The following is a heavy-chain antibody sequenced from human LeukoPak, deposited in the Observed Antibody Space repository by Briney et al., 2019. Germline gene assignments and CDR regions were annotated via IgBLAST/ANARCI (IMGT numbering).Heavy chain of an antibody. J-gene: IGHJ5*02. D-gene: IGHD3-22*01. V-gene: IGHV4-59*01. CDR2: IYYSGST. CDR3: ARESYDSSGLSSWFDP. Sequence: SETLSLTCTVSGGSISSYYWSWIRQPPGKGLEWIGYIYYSGSTNYNPSLKSRVTISVDTSKNQFSLKLSSVTAADTAVYYCARESYDSSGLSSWFDPWGQGTLVTVSS. CDR1: GGSISSYY.